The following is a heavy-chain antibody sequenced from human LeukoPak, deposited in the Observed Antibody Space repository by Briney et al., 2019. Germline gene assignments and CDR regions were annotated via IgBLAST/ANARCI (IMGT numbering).Heavy chain of an antibody. CDR1: GGSFSGYY. CDR2: INHSGST. D-gene: IGHD2-21*02. V-gene: IGHV4-34*01. CDR3: ARGRAYCGGDCYSRPGYFDY. Sequence: SETLSLTCAVYGGSFSGYYWSLIRQPPGKGLEWIGEINHSGSTNYNPSLKSRVTISVDTSKNQFSLKLSSVTAADTAVYYCARGRAYCGGDCYSRPGYFDYWGQGTLVTVSS. J-gene: IGHJ4*02.